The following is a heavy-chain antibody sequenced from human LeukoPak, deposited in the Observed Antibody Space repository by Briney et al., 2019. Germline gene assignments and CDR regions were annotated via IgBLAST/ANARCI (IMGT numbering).Heavy chain of an antibody. D-gene: IGHD3-10*01. J-gene: IGHJ3*02. CDR1: GGSFSGYY. CDR2: MNHSGST. Sequence: SETLSLTCAVYGGSFSGYYWSWIRQPPGKGLEWIGEMNHSGSTNYYPSLKSRVTISVDTSKNQFSLKLSSVTAADTAVYYCERGVKGLRGAFDIWGQGPMVTVSS. CDR3: ERGVKGLRGAFDI. V-gene: IGHV4-34*01.